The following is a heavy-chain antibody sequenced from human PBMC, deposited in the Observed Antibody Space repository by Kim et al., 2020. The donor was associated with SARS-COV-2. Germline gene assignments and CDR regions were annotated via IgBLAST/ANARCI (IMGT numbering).Heavy chain of an antibody. D-gene: IGHD2-2*01. Sequence: GGSLRLSCAASGFTFSSYAMHWVRQAPGKGLEWVAVISYDGSNKYYADSVKGRFTISRDNSKNTLYLQMNSLRAEDTAVYYCAREAAAVFDYWGQGTLVT. J-gene: IGHJ4*02. CDR2: ISYDGSNK. V-gene: IGHV3-30*04. CDR1: GFTFSSYA. CDR3: AREAAAVFDY.